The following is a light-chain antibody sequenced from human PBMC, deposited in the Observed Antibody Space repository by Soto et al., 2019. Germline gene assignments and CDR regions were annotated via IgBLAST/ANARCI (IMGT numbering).Light chain of an antibody. CDR2: GTS. CDR1: QSISIW. V-gene: IGKV1-5*03. CDR3: QHYNDYSWT. Sequence: DIHMTQSPSTLYASVGDRGTITCRASQSISIWLAWYQQKPGRAPNLLIYGTSSLESGVPSRFSGSGSGTEFTLTISSLQPDDFATYYCQHYNDYSWTFGQGTKVEIK. J-gene: IGKJ1*01.